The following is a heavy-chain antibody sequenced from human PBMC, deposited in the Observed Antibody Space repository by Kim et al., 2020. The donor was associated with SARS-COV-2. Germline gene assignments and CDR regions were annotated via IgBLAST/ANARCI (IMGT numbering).Heavy chain of an antibody. V-gene: IGHV3-15*01. J-gene: IGHJ3*02. CDR3: TTFPVRGLSAFDI. CDR1: RFTFSNAW. CDR2: IKSKTDGGTT. D-gene: IGHD6-19*01. Sequence: GGSLRLSCAGSRFTFSNAWMSWVRQAPGKGLEWVGRIKSKTDGGTTDYAAPVKGRFTISRDDSKNTLYLQMSSLQTEDTAVYYCTTFPVRGLSAFDIWGQGIIVTVAS.